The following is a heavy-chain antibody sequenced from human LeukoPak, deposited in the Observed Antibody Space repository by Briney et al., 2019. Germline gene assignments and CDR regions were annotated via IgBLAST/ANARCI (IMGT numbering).Heavy chain of an antibody. V-gene: IGHV1-8*01. J-gene: IGHJ6*03. CDR2: MNPNSGNT. CDR1: GYTFTSYD. D-gene: IGHD2-2*01. Sequence: ASVKVSCKASGYTFTSYDINWVRQATGQGLEWMGWMNPNSGNTGYAQKFQGRVTMTRNTSISTAYMELSSLRPEDTGVYYCARDSVPGATGYSYSMDVWGKGATVTVSS. CDR3: ARDSVPGATGYSYSMDV.